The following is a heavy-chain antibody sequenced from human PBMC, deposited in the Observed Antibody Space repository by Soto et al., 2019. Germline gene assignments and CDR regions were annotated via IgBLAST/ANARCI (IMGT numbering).Heavy chain of an antibody. D-gene: IGHD3-10*01. J-gene: IGHJ4*02. Sequence: EVQLLEAGGNLIQPGGSLRLSCAASGFTFSSYAMSWVRQAPGQGLEWLSAISGPGATIYYADSVKGRFTISRDNSKNMLYLQLNSLTAEDTAVYYCAKMLTMVRGVPGLRDFDFWGQGTLVTVSS. CDR3: AKMLTMVRGVPGLRDFDF. V-gene: IGHV3-23*01. CDR2: ISGPGATI. CDR1: GFTFSSYA.